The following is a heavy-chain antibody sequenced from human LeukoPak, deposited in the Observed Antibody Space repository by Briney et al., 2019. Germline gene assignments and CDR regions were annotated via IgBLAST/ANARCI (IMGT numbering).Heavy chain of an antibody. Sequence: GGSLRLSCAASGFTFNTYAMSWVRQAPGKGLEWVAVISYGGSNKYYADSVKGRFTISRDNSKNTLYLQMNSLRAEDTAVYYCARWRGSCSSTSCYGGYYYYMDVWGKGTTVTISS. V-gene: IGHV3-30*14. J-gene: IGHJ6*03. CDR3: ARWRGSCSSTSCYGGYYYYMDV. D-gene: IGHD2-2*01. CDR2: ISYGGSNK. CDR1: GFTFNTYA.